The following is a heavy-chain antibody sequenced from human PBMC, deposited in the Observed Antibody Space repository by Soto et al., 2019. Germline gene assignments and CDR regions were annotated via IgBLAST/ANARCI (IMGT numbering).Heavy chain of an antibody. CDR3: ASAYCSSTSRYDRYSFDS. CDR1: RDTFTSYA. J-gene: IGHJ5*01. V-gene: IGHV1-3*01. Sequence: WASVKVSCKAPRDTFTSYAMHWVRQAPGQRLEWMGWINAGNGNTKYSQKFQGRVTITRDTSASTAYMELSSLRSEDTAVYYCASAYCSSTSRYDRYSFDSWGQATLVTVS. CDR2: INAGNGNT. D-gene: IGHD2-2*01.